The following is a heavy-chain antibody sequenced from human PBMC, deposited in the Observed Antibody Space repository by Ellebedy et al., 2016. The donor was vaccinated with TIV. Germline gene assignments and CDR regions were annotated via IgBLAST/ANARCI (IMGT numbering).Heavy chain of an antibody. CDR3: ARMTKGWETLRWFNP. V-gene: IGHV1-8*01. Sequence: ASVKVSCXASGYTFTTFDINWVRQATGQGLEWMGWLSPNSGNTGSAQKFQGRVTMTRNTSISTAYMELSSLRSEDTAVYFCARMTKGWETLRWFNPWGQGTLVTVSS. CDR1: GYTFTTFD. CDR2: LSPNSGNT. D-gene: IGHD1-26*01. J-gene: IGHJ5*02.